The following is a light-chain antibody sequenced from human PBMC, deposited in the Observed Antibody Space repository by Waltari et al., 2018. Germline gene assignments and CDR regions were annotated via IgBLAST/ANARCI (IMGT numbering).Light chain of an antibody. Sequence: DIQKTQSPSTLSASVGDRGTITCRASQSILTWLAWYQQKPGKAPRLLMSKASSLQTGVPSRFSGSGSGTEFTLTISSLEPDDFATYYCQQYNTYSPGPTFGGGTKVEIK. CDR1: QSILTW. J-gene: IGKJ4*01. CDR3: QQYNTYSPGPT. V-gene: IGKV1-5*03. CDR2: KAS.